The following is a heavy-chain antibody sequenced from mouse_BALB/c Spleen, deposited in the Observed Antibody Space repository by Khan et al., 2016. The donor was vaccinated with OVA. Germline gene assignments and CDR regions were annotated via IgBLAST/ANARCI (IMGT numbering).Heavy chain of an antibody. Sequence: EVQLQESGPSLVKPSQTLSLTCSVTGDSITSGFWNWIRKFPGNKFEYRGYVTYSGNTYYNPSLKSRISITRDPYKSQYYLRLNVVSTEDAATYFCARSYGSWAMDYWGQGTSVTVSS. CDR1: GDSITSGF. D-gene: IGHD1-1*01. V-gene: IGHV3-8*02. CDR2: VTYSGNT. CDR3: ARSYGSWAMDY. J-gene: IGHJ4*01.